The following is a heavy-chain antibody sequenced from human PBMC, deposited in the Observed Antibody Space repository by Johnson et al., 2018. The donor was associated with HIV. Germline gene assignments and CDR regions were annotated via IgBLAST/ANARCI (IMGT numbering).Heavy chain of an antibody. Sequence: VQLVESGGGLVQPGRSLRLSCAASGFTFDDYAMHWVRQPPGKGLEWVSLISWDGETYYADSMKGRFTISRDSSKQSLYLQMNSLRPEDTALYFCAKDSDAFYYGSGDAFDIWGQGTVVTVSS. CDR3: AKDSDAFYYGSGDAFDI. CDR2: ISWDGET. CDR1: GFTFDDYA. V-gene: IGHV3-43D*03. D-gene: IGHD3-10*01. J-gene: IGHJ3*02.